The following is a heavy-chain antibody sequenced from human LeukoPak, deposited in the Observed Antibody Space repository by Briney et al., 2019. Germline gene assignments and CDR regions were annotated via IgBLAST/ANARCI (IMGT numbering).Heavy chain of an antibody. CDR3: ASGGIVGANPFDY. Sequence: SETLSLTCTVSGGSISSYYWSWIRRPPGKGLEWIGYIYYSGSTNYNPSPKSRVTISVDTSKNQFSLKLSSVTAADTAVYYCASGGIVGANPFDYWGQGTLVTVSS. D-gene: IGHD1-26*01. CDR2: IYYSGST. J-gene: IGHJ4*02. V-gene: IGHV4-59*08. CDR1: GGSISSYY.